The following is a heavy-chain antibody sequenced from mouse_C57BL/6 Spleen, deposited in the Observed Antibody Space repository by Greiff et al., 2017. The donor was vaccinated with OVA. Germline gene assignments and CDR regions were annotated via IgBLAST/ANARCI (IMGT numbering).Heavy chain of an antibody. J-gene: IGHJ4*01. CDR3: ARAYGSSYAMDY. D-gene: IGHD1-1*01. CDR2: ISYDGSN. Sequence: EVQLVESGPGLVKPSQSLSLTCSVTGYSITSGYYWNWIRQFPGNKLEWMGYISYDGSNNYNPSLKNRISITRDTSKNQFFLKLNSVTTEDTATYYCARAYGSSYAMDYWGQGTSVTVSS. V-gene: IGHV3-6*01. CDR1: GYSITSGYY.